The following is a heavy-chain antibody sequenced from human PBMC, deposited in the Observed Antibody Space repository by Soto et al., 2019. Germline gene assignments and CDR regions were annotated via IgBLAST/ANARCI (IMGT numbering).Heavy chain of an antibody. CDR2: TYYRSKWYN. CDR1: GDSVSSNSAA. D-gene: IGHD3-10*01. CDR3: AREHSVITMVRGVIIGVPTRYFDY. J-gene: IGHJ4*02. Sequence: QSQTLSLTCAISGDSVSSNSAAWNWIRQSPSRGLEWLGRTYYRSKWYNDYAVSVKSRITINPDTSKNQFSLQLNSVTPEDTAVYYCAREHSVITMVRGVIIGVPTRYFDYWGQGTLVTVSS. V-gene: IGHV6-1*01.